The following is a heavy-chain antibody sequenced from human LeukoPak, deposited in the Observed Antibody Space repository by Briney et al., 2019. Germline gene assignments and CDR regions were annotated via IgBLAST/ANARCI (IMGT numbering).Heavy chain of an antibody. CDR3: VRGSGWFFGF. Sequence: GGSLTLSCAASASTFSGNWMHWVRQAPGKGLEWVASIDQHGRDKYFLDSVKGRFTISRDNSKSSLYLQMNSLRAEDTVVYYCVRGSGWFFGFWGQGSLVTVSS. V-gene: IGHV3-7*01. CDR2: IDQHGRDK. J-gene: IGHJ4*02. D-gene: IGHD6-19*01. CDR1: ASTFSGNW.